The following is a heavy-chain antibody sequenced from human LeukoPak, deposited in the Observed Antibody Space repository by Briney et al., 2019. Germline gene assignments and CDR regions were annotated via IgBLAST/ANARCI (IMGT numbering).Heavy chain of an antibody. D-gene: IGHD3-22*01. CDR2: IDPDGTST. Sequence: GESLKISCAASGLTFSSYWMHWVRQVPGKGPVWVSRIDPDGTSTSYADSVKGRFTISRDNAKNTLYLQMNSLRAEDAAVYYCSAHETLIVVRPFDYWGQGTVVTVSS. CDR1: GLTFSSYW. V-gene: IGHV3-74*01. CDR3: SAHETLIVVRPFDY. J-gene: IGHJ4*02.